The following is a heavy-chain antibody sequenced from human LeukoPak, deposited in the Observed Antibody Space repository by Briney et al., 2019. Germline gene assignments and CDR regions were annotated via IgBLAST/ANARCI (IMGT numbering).Heavy chain of an antibody. J-gene: IGHJ1*01. D-gene: IGHD3-22*01. CDR1: GYTFTSYG. CDR2: ISAYNGNT. V-gene: IGHV1-18*01. CDR3: ATHSSGYYYVNPLWQH. Sequence: ASVKVSCKASGYTFTSYGISWVRQAPGQGLEWVGWISAYNGNTDYAQKFQGRVTMTTDTSTNTAYMDLRSLRSDDTAVYYCATHSSGYYYVNPLWQHWGQGTLVTVSS.